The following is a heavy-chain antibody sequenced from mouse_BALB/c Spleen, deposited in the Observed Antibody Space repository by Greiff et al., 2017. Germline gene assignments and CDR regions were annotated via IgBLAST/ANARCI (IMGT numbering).Heavy chain of an antibody. CDR3: ARTLYYRYDGHLDD. CDR2: ISYSGST. V-gene: IGHV3-2*02. J-gene: IGHJ2*01. CDR1: GYSITSDYA. D-gene: IGHD2-14*01. Sequence: ESGPGLVKPSQSLSLTCTVTGYSITSDYAWNWIRQFPGNKLEWMGYISYSGSTSYNPSLKSRISITRDTSKNQFFLQLNSVTTEDTATYYCARTLYYRYDGHLDDGGKGTTLTVSS.